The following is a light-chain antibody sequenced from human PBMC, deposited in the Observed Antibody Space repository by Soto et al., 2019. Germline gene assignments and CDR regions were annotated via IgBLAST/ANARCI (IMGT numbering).Light chain of an antibody. CDR2: DAS. CDR3: QRGDT. Sequence: IVLTQSPATLSFSPGERATLSCRASQSVSSNLAWYQQKPGQAPRLLIYDASNRATGIPARFSGSGSGTDFTLTISSLEPEDFAVYYCQRGDTFGQGTRLEIK. CDR1: QSVSSN. J-gene: IGKJ5*01. V-gene: IGKV3-11*01.